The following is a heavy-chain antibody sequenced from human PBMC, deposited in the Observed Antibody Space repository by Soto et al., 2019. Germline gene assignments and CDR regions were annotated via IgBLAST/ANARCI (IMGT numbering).Heavy chain of an antibody. Sequence: QVQLQESGPGLVQPSETLSLTCTVSGGSITGYYWSWIRQPPGKGPEWIGNIHYSGSTNYNPSLKSRVPISVDTSKNQFSLRLSSVTAAETAVYYCARHSSYSTPLRFDPWGQGTLVTVSS. J-gene: IGHJ5*02. V-gene: IGHV4-59*08. CDR3: ARHSSYSTPLRFDP. CDR2: IHYSGST. D-gene: IGHD4-4*01. CDR1: GGSITGYY.